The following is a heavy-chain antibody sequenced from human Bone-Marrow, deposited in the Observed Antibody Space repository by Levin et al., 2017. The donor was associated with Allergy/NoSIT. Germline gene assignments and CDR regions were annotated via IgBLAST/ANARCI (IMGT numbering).Heavy chain of an antibody. V-gene: IGHV3-33*01. J-gene: IGHJ4*02. CDR3: ARDDDTNSHYSLFYY. CDR1: GFSFSGFG. Sequence: GESLKISCAASGFSFSGFGMHWVRQAPGKGLEWVAVIWSHGNRKYYADSVKDRFTVSRDMSRNTLYLQMDNLRAEDTAVYYCARDDDTNSHYSLFYYWGQGTLVTVSS. D-gene: IGHD2/OR15-2a*01. CDR2: IWSHGNRK.